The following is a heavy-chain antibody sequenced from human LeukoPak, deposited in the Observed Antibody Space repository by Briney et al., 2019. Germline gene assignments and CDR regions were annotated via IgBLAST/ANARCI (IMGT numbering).Heavy chain of an antibody. V-gene: IGHV1-46*01. CDR1: GYTFTNYH. CDR3: ARVYYSSPRAWFDY. D-gene: IGHD6-13*01. CDR2: INPSGGST. Sequence: SSVKVSCKASGYTFTNYHMNWVRQAPGQGLEWMGIINPSGGSTTNAQKFQGRVTMTRDMSTSTVYMELSSLRSEDSAVYYCARVYYSSPRAWFDYWGQGTLVTVSS. J-gene: IGHJ5*01.